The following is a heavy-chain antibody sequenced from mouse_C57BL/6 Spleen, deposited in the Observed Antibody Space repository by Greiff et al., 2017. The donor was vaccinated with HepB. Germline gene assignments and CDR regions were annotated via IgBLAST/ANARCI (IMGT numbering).Heavy chain of an antibody. CDR1: GYTFTDYY. D-gene: IGHD2-3*01. Sequence: VQLKQSGPVLVKPGASVKMSCKASGYTFTDYYMNWVKQSHGKSLEWIGVINPYNGGTSYNQKFKGKATLTVDKSSSTAYMELNSLTSEDSAVYYCARGADGYHAMDYWGQGTSVTVSS. CDR3: ARGADGYHAMDY. J-gene: IGHJ4*01. V-gene: IGHV1-19*01. CDR2: INPYNGGT.